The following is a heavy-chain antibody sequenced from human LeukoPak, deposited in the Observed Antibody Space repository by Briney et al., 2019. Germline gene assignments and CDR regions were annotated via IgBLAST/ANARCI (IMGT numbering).Heavy chain of an antibody. V-gene: IGHV4-4*07. D-gene: IGHD4-17*01. J-gene: IGHJ5*02. CDR1: GGTTSIYY. CDR2: IHASGDT. Sequence: PSETLSLTCTVSGGTTSIYYWIWIRQIAGKGLEWIGRIHASGDTTYNPSLKSRVTMSLDTSKNQFSLNLMSVTAADTAVYYCTRDTGTTGEVKFDPWGQGTLVTVSS. CDR3: TRDTGTTGEVKFDP.